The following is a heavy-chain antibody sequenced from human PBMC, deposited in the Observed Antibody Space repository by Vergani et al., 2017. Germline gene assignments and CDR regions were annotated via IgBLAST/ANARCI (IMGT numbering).Heavy chain of an antibody. CDR1: GGSFSGYY. D-gene: IGHD3-10*01. J-gene: IGHJ5*02. V-gene: IGHV4-34*01. CDR3: AIGYQLLCGGWFDP. Sequence: QVQLKQWGAGLLKPSETLSLTCAVYGGSFSGYYWSWIRQPPGKGLEWIGEINQSGSSNYNPSLMSRVTISVDPSKNQFSLKLSSVIASDTAIYYCAIGYQLLCGGWFDPWGQGTLVTVSS. CDR2: INQSGSS.